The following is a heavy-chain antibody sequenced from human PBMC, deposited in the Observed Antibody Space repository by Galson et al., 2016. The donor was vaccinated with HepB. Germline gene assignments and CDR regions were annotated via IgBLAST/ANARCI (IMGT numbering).Heavy chain of an antibody. Sequence: TLSLTCSVSSGSITSGDYYWSWIRQSPGKGLEWIGFTSYSGTTYYTPSLKSRVAISVDTSKNQLSLNLSSVTAADTAVYYCARSPDYDFWSGPAPPGFDLWGQGTLVVVSS. J-gene: IGHJ5*02. V-gene: IGHV4-30-4*01. D-gene: IGHD3-3*01. CDR1: SGSITSGDYY. CDR2: TSYSGTT. CDR3: ARSPDYDFWSGPAPPGFDL.